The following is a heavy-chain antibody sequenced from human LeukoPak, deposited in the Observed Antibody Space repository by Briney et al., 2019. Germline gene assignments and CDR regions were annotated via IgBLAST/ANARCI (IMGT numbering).Heavy chain of an antibody. V-gene: IGHV3-48*01. CDR1: GFTFGSYS. Sequence: GGSLRLSCAASGFTFGSYSMNWVRQAPGKGLEWVSYITSSSTTMYYADSVKGRFTISRDNAKKSLYLQMNSLRAEDTAVYYCARGVSIGIWSDMDVWGKGTTVTVSS. D-gene: IGHD3-3*01. J-gene: IGHJ6*03. CDR2: ITSSSTTM. CDR3: ARGVSIGIWSDMDV.